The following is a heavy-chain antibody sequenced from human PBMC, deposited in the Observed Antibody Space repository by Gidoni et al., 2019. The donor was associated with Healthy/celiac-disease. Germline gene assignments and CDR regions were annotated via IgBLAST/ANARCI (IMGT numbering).Heavy chain of an antibody. D-gene: IGHD6-19*01. CDR2: IYYSGST. Sequence: QLQLQESGPGLVKPSETLSLTCTVSGGSISSSSYYWGWIRQPPGKGREWIGSIYYSGSTYYNPSLKSRVTISVDTSKNQFSLKLSSVTAADTAVYYCARCGIAVATTFDYWGQGTLVTVSS. CDR1: GGSISSSSYY. V-gene: IGHV4-39*07. J-gene: IGHJ4*02. CDR3: ARCGIAVATTFDY.